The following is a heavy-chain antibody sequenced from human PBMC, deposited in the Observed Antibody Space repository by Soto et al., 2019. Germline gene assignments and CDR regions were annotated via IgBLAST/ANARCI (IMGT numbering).Heavy chain of an antibody. D-gene: IGHD2-8*01. CDR2: ISGDGNSK. Sequence: GGSLRLSCAAAGLIFSNYALTWVRQAPGKGLEWVSVISGDGNSKYYADSVKGRFSISRDNSKNTLYLQMNSLRAEDTAVYYCGTGYCDNGVCYDFLYYWGQGTLVTVSS. CDR3: GTGYCDNGVCYDFLYY. J-gene: IGHJ4*02. CDR1: GLIFSNYA. V-gene: IGHV3-23*01.